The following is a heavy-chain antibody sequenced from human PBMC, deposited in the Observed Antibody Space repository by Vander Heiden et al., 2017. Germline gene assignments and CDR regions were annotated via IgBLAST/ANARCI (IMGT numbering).Heavy chain of an antibody. CDR3: AIESYSSSWYNFDFFDI. V-gene: IGHV3-23*01. Sequence: EVQLLESGGGLVQPGGSLRLSCAVSGFTFSSYAMPWVRQAPGKGLEWVSAISDSGLGTYYADSVKGRFTISKDNSKNTLYLQMNSLRAEDTAVYYCAIESYSSSWYNFDFFDIWGQGTLVTVSS. CDR2: ISDSGLGT. CDR1: GFTFSSYA. D-gene: IGHD6-13*01. J-gene: IGHJ4*02.